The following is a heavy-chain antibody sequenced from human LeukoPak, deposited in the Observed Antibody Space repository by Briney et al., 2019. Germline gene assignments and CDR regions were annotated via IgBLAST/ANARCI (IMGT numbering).Heavy chain of an antibody. CDR3: VRRRIVAGTDAFDI. D-gene: IGHD6-19*01. Sequence: ASVKVSCKASGYTFTNYGISWVRQAPGQGLEWMGWISGYNGNTNYAQELQGRVTMTTDTSTNTAYMELRSLRSDDTAVYYCVRRRIVAGTDAFDIWGQGTMVTVSS. J-gene: IGHJ3*02. CDR1: GYTFTNYG. CDR2: ISGYNGNT. V-gene: IGHV1-18*01.